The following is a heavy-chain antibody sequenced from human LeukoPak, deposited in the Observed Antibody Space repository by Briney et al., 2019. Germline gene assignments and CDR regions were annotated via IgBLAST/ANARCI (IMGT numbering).Heavy chain of an antibody. J-gene: IGHJ4*02. Sequence: GGSLRLSCAASGFTFSSYEMNWVRQAPGKGLEWVSYISSSGSTIYYADSVKGRFTISRDNAKNSLYLQMNSLRVEDTAVYYCARDRGSRAVVIPYYFDNWGQGTLVTVSS. CDR1: GFTFSSYE. D-gene: IGHD3-22*01. CDR3: ARDRGSRAVVIPYYFDN. V-gene: IGHV3-48*03. CDR2: ISSSGSTI.